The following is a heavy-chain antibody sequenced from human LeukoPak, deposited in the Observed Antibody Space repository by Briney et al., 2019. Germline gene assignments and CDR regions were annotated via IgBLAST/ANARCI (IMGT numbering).Heavy chain of an antibody. J-gene: IGHJ4*02. CDR2: IRGSGGST. Sequence: GGSLRLSCAASGFTFSSYAMSWVRQAPGKGLEWVSAIRGSGGSTYYADSVKGRFTISRDNSKNTLYLQMNSPRAEDTAVYYCAKDPSNAARGRGIYFDYWGQGTLVTVSS. CDR3: AKDPSNAARGRGIYFDY. CDR1: GFTFSSYA. D-gene: IGHD3-10*01. V-gene: IGHV3-23*01.